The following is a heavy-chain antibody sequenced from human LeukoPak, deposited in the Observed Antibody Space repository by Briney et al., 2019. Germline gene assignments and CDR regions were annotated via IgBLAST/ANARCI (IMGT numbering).Heavy chain of an antibody. V-gene: IGHV4-30-2*01. CDR3: ARASDYDSSAYYYFDY. CDR2: IYHSGSP. D-gene: IGHD3-22*01. J-gene: IGHJ4*02. Sequence: PSQTLSLTCAVSGGSISSGGYSWSWIRQPPGKGLEWIGYIYHSGSPYYNPSLKSRVSISVDRSKNQFSLKLSSVTAADTAVYYCARASDYDSSAYYYFDYWGQGTLVTVSS. CDR1: GGSISSGGYS.